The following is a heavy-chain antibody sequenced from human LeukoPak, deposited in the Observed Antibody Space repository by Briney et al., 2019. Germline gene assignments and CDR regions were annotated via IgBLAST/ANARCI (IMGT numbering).Heavy chain of an antibody. D-gene: IGHD2-2*02. V-gene: IGHV1-3*01. CDR2: INAGNGNT. Sequence: EASVKVSCTASGYTFTSYAMHWVRQAPGQRLEWMGWINAGNGNTKYSQKFQGRVTITRDTSASTAYMELSSLRSEDTAVYYCARDGCSSTSCYKDYYYYYGMDVWGQGTTVTVSS. J-gene: IGHJ6*02. CDR3: ARDGCSSTSCYKDYYYYYGMDV. CDR1: GYTFTSYA.